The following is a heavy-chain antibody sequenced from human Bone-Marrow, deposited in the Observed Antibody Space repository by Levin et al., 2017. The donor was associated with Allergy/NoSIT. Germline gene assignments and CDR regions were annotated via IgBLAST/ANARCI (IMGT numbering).Heavy chain of an antibody. CDR3: ARDGGVTVGGDY. CDR2: IYSGGDT. Sequence: GESLKISCAASGFTVRNYMRWFRQAPGKGLEWVSLIYSGGDTRYADSVKGRFTISRDTSKNTLSLQMNRLRTDDTAVYYCARDGGVTVGGDYWGQGTLVTVSS. D-gene: IGHD1-26*01. V-gene: IGHV3-53*01. CDR1: GFTVRNY. J-gene: IGHJ4*02.